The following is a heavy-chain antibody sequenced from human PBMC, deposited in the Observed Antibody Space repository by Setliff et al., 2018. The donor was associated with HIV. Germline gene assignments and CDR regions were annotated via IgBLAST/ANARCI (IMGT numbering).Heavy chain of an antibody. Sequence: SVKVSCKASGYTFTSYGISWVRQAPGQGLAWMGGIIPIARIPNYAQKFQDRVTITADESTSTAYMEISSLTSEDTALYYCARGPLYGYDRGYFDYWGQGTLVTVSS. CDR3: ARGPLYGYDRGYFDY. D-gene: IGHD5-12*01. CDR2: IIPIARIP. V-gene: IGHV1-69*10. CDR1: GYTFTSYG. J-gene: IGHJ4*02.